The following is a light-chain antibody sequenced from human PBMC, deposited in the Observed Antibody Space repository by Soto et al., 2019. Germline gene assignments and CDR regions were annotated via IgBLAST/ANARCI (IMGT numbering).Light chain of an antibody. J-gene: IGLJ2*01. V-gene: IGLV2-14*01. CDR2: DVN. Sequence: QSALTQPASVSGSPGQSITISCTGTSSDVGRYNYVSWYQQHPVKAPKLMIYDVNNRPSGVSNRFSGSKSGNTASLTISGLQAEDEADYYCSSYTSSSTRVVFGGGTKVTVL. CDR1: SSDVGRYNY. CDR3: SSYTSSSTRVV.